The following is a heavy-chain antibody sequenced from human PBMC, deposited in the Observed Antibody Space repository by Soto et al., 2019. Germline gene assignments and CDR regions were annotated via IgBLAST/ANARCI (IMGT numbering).Heavy chain of an antibody. Sequence: QVQLQESGPGLVQPSQTLSLTCTVSGASISSGGFYWSWIRQFPGKGLEWIGYIDYRGRTFYNPPLKSRATISRDTSKSQFSLHVTSVTAADTAVFYCARVSAAGTSWFDSWGQGTLVTVSS. J-gene: IGHJ5*01. V-gene: IGHV4-31*03. CDR2: IDYRGRT. CDR1: GASISSGGFY. D-gene: IGHD6-13*01. CDR3: ARVSAAGTSWFDS.